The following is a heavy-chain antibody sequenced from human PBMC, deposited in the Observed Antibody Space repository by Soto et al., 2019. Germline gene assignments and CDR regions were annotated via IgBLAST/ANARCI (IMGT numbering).Heavy chain of an antibody. CDR2: IYPGDSDT. CDR3: ARPDYYDSSGYWGGKDAFDI. V-gene: IGHV5-51*01. J-gene: IGHJ3*02. D-gene: IGHD3-22*01. CDR1: GYSFTSYW. Sequence: GESLKISCKGSGYSFTSYWIGWVRQMPGKGLEWMGIIYPGDSDTRYSPSFQGQVTISADKSISTAYLQWSSLKASDTAMYYCARPDYYDSSGYWGGKDAFDIWGQGTMVTVSS.